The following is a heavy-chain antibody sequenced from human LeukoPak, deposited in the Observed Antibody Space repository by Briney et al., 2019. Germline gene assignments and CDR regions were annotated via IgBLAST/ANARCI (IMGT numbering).Heavy chain of an antibody. J-gene: IGHJ6*02. D-gene: IGHD2-21*02. V-gene: IGHV3-30*18. CDR1: GFTFSSYG. CDR3: AKDLLVTTKSGERYYYYGMDV. CDR2: ISYDGSNK. Sequence: GGSLRLSCAASGFTFSSYGMHWVRQAPGKGLECVAVISYDGSNKYYADSVKGRFTISRDNSKNTLYLQMNNLRAEDTAVYYCAKDLLVTTKSGERYYYYGMDVWGQGTTVTVSS.